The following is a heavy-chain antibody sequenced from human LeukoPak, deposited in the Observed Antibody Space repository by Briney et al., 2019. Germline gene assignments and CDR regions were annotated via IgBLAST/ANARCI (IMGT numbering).Heavy chain of an antibody. D-gene: IGHD3-9*01. Sequence: GGPLRLSCAASGFTFSSYEMNWVRQAPGKGLEWVSYISSSGSTIYYADSVKGRFTISRDNAKNSLYLQVNSLRAEDTAVYYCARDARYFDWYSLYYFDYWGQGTLVTVSS. CDR1: GFTFSSYE. V-gene: IGHV3-48*03. CDR3: ARDARYFDWYSLYYFDY. CDR2: ISSSGSTI. J-gene: IGHJ4*02.